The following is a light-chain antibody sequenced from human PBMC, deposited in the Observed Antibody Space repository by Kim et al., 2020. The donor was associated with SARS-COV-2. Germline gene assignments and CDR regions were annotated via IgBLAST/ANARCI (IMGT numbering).Light chain of an antibody. J-gene: IGLJ1*01. CDR1: SDIADYKY. CDR2: DVT. CDR3: SSYATITSLALV. V-gene: IGLV2-14*03. Sequence: SDIADYKYVSWYRQHPGKGPKLIIYDVTNRPSGVSSRFSGSKSGNTASLTISGLQPEDEAHYYCSSYATITSLALVFGPGTKVTVL.